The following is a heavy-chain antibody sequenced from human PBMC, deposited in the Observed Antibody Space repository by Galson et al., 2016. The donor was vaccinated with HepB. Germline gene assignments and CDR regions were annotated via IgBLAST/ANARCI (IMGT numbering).Heavy chain of an antibody. D-gene: IGHD3-16*01. CDR2: INAGNGIT. V-gene: IGHV1-3*01. Sequence: SVKVSCKASGYTFKTYAFHWVRQAPGQGLECMGWINAGNGITKSSQNFQGRVTITRDTTASTVHMELSSLRPDDTAVYYCARAGYYDESGYHTGLDYWGQGTLVTVSS. J-gene: IGHJ4*02. CDR1: GYTFKTYA. CDR3: ARAGYYDESGYHTGLDY.